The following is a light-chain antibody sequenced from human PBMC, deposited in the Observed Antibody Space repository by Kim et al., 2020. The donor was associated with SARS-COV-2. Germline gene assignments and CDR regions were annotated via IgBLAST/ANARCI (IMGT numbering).Light chain of an antibody. Sequence: SYELTQPSSVSVSPGQTASITCSGDKLGDKYACWYQQKPGQSPVLVIYQDTKRPSGFPERFSGSNSGNTATLTISGTQAMDEADYYCQAWDSRTYVVFGGGTQLTVL. CDR2: QDT. CDR1: KLGDKY. V-gene: IGLV3-1*01. CDR3: QAWDSRTYVV. J-gene: IGLJ2*01.